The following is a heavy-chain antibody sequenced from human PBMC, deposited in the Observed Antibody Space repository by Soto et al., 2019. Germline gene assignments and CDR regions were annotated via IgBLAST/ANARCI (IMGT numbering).Heavy chain of an antibody. CDR1: GGSISGYY. D-gene: IGHD1-26*01. CDR2: IYYSGST. V-gene: IGHV4-59*01. Sequence: SETMSLTCAVYGGSISGYYWSWIRQPPGKGLEWIGHIYYSGSTNYNPSLKSRVTISVDTSKNQFSLKLSSVTAADTAVYYCARRYGGNFDYWGQGTLVTVSS. CDR3: ARRYGGNFDY. J-gene: IGHJ4*02.